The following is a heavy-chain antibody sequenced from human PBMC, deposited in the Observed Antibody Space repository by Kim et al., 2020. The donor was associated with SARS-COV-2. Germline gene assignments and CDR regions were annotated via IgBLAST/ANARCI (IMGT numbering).Heavy chain of an antibody. D-gene: IGHD4-17*01. V-gene: IGHV4-31*02. J-gene: IGHJ4*02. CDR3: ARGDYGGNSIDY. Sequence: YSNPSLNVRVTMSVDTSKNQFSLKLSSVTAADTAVYYCARGDYGGNSIDYWGQGTLVTVSS.